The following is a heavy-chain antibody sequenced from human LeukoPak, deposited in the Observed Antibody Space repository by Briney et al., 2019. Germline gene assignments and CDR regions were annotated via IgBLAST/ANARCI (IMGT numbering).Heavy chain of an antibody. V-gene: IGHV4-59*11. Sequence: PSETLSLTCTVSGGSISSHYWSWIRQPPGKGLEWIGYIYYSGSTNYNPSLKSRVTISVDTSKYQFSLKLSSVTAADTAVYYCARGDYDSSGYYGYWGQGTLVTVSS. CDR2: IYYSGST. D-gene: IGHD3-22*01. CDR1: GGSISSHY. CDR3: ARGDYDSSGYYGY. J-gene: IGHJ4*02.